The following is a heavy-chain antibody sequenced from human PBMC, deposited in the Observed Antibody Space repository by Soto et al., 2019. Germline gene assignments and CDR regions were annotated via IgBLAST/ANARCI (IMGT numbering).Heavy chain of an antibody. CDR2: ISYDGSNK. D-gene: IGHD4-17*01. V-gene: IGHV3-30*03. Sequence: GGSLRLSCAASGFTFSSYGMHWVRQAPGKGLEWVAVISYDGSNKYYADSVKGRFTISRDNSKNTLYLQMNSLRAEDTAVYYWVWGMTTAPIGYYYYYGMDVWGQGTTVTVSS. CDR1: GFTFSSYG. J-gene: IGHJ6*02. CDR3: VWGMTTAPIGYYYYYGMDV.